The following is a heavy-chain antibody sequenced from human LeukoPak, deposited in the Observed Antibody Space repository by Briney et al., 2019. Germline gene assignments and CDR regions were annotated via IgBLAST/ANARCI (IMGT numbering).Heavy chain of an antibody. CDR2: IIPIFGTA. Sequence: PLASVKVSCKASGGTFSSYAISWVRQAPGQGLEWMGGIIPIFGTANYAQKFQGRVTITADKSTSTAYMELSSLRSEDTAVYYCARDYCSGTGCHHGLGYWGQGTLVTVSS. CDR1: GGTFSSYA. J-gene: IGHJ4*02. D-gene: IGHD2-2*01. CDR3: ARDYCSGTGCHHGLGY. V-gene: IGHV1-69*06.